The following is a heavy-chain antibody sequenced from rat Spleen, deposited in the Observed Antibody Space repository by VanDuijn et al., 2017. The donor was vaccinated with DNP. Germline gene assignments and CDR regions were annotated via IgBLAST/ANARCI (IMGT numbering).Heavy chain of an antibody. Sequence: QVQLKESGPGLVKPSLTLSLTCTVSGFSLSSYGVIWVRQPPGTGLVWMGVIWGNGNTNYNSALKSRLSISRDTSKSQVFLTMNNLQTEDTAMYFCARSGFDYWGQGVMVTVSS. V-gene: IGHV2S61*01. D-gene: IGHD1-4*01. J-gene: IGHJ2*01. CDR2: IWGNGNT. CDR3: ARSGFDY. CDR1: GFSLSSYG.